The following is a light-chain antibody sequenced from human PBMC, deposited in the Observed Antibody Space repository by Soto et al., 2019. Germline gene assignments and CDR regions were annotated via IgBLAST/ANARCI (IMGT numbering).Light chain of an antibody. CDR3: QQYSSWPPIT. J-gene: IGKJ2*01. Sequence: EIVMTQSPATLSVSPGERATLSCRASQSVSSNLAWYQQKPGQAPRLLIYGASTRATGIPARFSGSGSGTEFTLTISSLQSEDFAVYYCQQYSSWPPITFGQGTKLE. CDR2: GAS. CDR1: QSVSSN. V-gene: IGKV3-15*01.